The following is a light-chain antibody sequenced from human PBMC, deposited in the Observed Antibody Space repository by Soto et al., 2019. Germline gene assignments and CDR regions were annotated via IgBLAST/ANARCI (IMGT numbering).Light chain of an antibody. CDR1: SSDVGGYNY. V-gene: IGLV2-8*01. J-gene: IGLJ2*01. Sequence: QSALTQPPSASGSPGQSVAISCTGTSSDVGGYNYVSWYQQHPGKAPKLMIYEVNKRPSGVPDRFSGSKSGNTASLTVSGLQAEDEADYYCQSYDSRLGHPSVIFGGGTKLTVL. CDR3: QSYDSRLGHPSVI. CDR2: EVN.